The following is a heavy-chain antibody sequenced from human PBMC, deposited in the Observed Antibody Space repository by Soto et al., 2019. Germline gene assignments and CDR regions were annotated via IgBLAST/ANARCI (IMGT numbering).Heavy chain of an antibody. Sequence: GASVKVSCKASGGTFSSYSNSWVRQAPGQGLEWMGGIIPIFGTANYAQKFQGRVMITADKSTRTAYMELSSLRSEETAVYYCAREKAAVAGSFDYWGQGTLVTVSS. CDR2: IIPIFGTA. CDR3: AREKAAVAGSFDY. J-gene: IGHJ4*02. V-gene: IGHV1-69*06. CDR1: GGTFSSYS. D-gene: IGHD6-19*01.